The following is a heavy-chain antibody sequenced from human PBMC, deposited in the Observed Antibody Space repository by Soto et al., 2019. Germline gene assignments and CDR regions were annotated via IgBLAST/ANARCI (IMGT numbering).Heavy chain of an antibody. V-gene: IGHV4-4*07. CDR2: IYSSGST. CDR1: GASMNTYF. J-gene: IGHJ5*02. CDR3: ARGLSAFDP. D-gene: IGHD3-16*01. Sequence: SETLSLTCVVSGASMNTYFWSWIRQPAGKGLEWVGRIYSSGSTNYNPSLKSRVTMSVDTSKSQFSLRLNSMTAADTAVYYCARGLSAFDPWGQGTLVTVSS.